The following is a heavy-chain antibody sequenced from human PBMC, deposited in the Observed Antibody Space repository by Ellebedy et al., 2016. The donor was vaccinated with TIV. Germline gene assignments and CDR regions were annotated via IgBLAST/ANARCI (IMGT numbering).Heavy chain of an antibody. D-gene: IGHD1-26*01. CDR2: IVVGSGNP. Sequence: AASVKVSCKASGFTFTTSAIQWVRQARGQRLDWIGWIVVGSGNPNYAQKFQERVTITRDMSTSTAYMELSSLISEDTAVYYCAAPISLVGAKSITARVYYYGMDVWGQGTTVTVSS. CDR1: GFTFTTSA. CDR3: AAPISLVGAKSITARVYYYGMDV. V-gene: IGHV1-58*02. J-gene: IGHJ6*02.